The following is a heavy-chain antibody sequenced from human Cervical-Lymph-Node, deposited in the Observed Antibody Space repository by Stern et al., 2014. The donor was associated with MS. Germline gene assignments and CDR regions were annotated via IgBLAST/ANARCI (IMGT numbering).Heavy chain of an antibody. V-gene: IGHV5-51*01. Sequence: DQLVQSGAEVKKPGESLKISCKGSGYNFTSYWIGWVRQMPGKGLEGMGVIHPGDSDTRSGPAFQGQVTISANKSISTAYLQWSSLKASDTAMYYCARRLCSGGSCYPDYWGQGTLVTVSS. D-gene: IGHD2-15*01. CDR1: GYNFTSYW. CDR3: ARRLCSGGSCYPDY. J-gene: IGHJ4*02. CDR2: IHPGDSDT.